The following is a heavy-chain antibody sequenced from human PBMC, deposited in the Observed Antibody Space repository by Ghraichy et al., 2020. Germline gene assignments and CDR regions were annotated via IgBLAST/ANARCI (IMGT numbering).Heavy chain of an antibody. Sequence: GGSLRLSCAASGFTFSSSAMSWVRQAPGEGLEWVSAISGSGTGTYNADSLKGRFTISRDNPKNTLYLQLNSLRVEDTAVYYCAKHDWNYDYMDVWGKGTTVTVSS. CDR2: ISGSGTGT. J-gene: IGHJ6*03. V-gene: IGHV3-23*01. CDR3: AKHDWNYDYMDV. D-gene: IGHD3-9*01. CDR1: GFTFSSSA.